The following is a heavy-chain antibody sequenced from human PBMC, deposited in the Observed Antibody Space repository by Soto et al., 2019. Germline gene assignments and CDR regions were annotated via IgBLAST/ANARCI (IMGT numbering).Heavy chain of an antibody. D-gene: IGHD3-22*01. CDR2: IYYSGTT. Sequence: PSETLSLTCAVSGYSIGSSNWWGWVRRPPGKGLEWIGYIYYSGTTYYNPSLKSRVTMSVDTSKNQFSLKLTSVTAADAALYYCARDFFDSSDYTTNWFDPWGQGTLVTVSS. CDR3: ARDFFDSSDYTTNWFDP. CDR1: GYSIGSSNW. J-gene: IGHJ5*02. V-gene: IGHV4-28*03.